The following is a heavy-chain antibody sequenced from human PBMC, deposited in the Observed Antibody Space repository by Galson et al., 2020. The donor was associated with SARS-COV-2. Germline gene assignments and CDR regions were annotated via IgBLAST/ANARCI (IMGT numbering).Heavy chain of an antibody. D-gene: IGHD3-3*01. CDR2: ISSSSSYI. Sequence: TGGSLRLSCAASGFTFSTYSMNWVRQAPGKGLEWVLFISSSSSYIYYADSVKGRFTISRDNAKNSLYLQMNSLRAEDTAVYYCARAQLRTIFGVVTEALDAFDFWGQGTMVTVSS. V-gene: IGHV3-21*01. J-gene: IGHJ3*01. CDR3: ARAQLRTIFGVVTEALDAFDF. CDR1: GFTFSTYS.